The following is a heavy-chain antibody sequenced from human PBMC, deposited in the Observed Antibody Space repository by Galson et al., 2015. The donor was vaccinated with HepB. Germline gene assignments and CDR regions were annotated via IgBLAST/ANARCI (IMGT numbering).Heavy chain of an antibody. D-gene: IGHD6-13*01. V-gene: IGHV3-23*01. Sequence: SLRLSCAASGFTFISYNMNWVRQAPGKGLEWVSGISASGGTTFYAESVKGRFTISRDNSKNTLYLQMNSLIAEDMAIYYCAKRYGTATGTVFFQHWGQGTLVTVSS. CDR2: ISASGGTT. J-gene: IGHJ1*01. CDR3: AKRYGTATGTVFFQH. CDR1: GFTFISYN.